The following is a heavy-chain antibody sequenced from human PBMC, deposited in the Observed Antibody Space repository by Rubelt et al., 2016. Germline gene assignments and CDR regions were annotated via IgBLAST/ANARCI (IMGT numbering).Heavy chain of an antibody. CDR3: ASEPKIERSIFRGSSPHY. CDR1: GFTFSTYW. V-gene: IGHV3-7*01. Sequence: EVQLVESGGNLVQPGGSLRLSCATSGFTFSTYWMTWVRQAPGKGLEWVANIKQDGTEQYHADSVRGRFTISRDNSKNTLYLKMNSLRAEDTAVYYCASEPKIERSIFRGSSPHYWGQGTLVTVSS. CDR2: IKQDGTEQ. J-gene: IGHJ4*02. D-gene: IGHD3-10*01.